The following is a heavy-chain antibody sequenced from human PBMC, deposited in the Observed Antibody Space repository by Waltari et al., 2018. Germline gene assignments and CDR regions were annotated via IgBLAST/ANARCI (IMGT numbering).Heavy chain of an antibody. D-gene: IGHD6-25*01. Sequence: QVQLQESGPGLVKPSETLSLTCPVSGGSVSSGSSYWSWFRQPPGKGLEWIGHIYYSGSTNYNPSLKSRVTISVDTSKNQFFLKLRSLTAADTAVYYCARDQLAAAGAFEIWGQGTMVTVSS. J-gene: IGHJ3*02. CDR1: GGSVSSGSSY. CDR3: ARDQLAAAGAFEI. V-gene: IGHV4-61*01. CDR2: IYYSGST.